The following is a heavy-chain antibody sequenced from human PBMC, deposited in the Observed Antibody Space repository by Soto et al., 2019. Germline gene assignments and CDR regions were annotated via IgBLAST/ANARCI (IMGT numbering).Heavy chain of an antibody. D-gene: IGHD3-3*01. V-gene: IGHV3-48*02. J-gene: IGHJ6*02. CDR2: ISSSSSTI. CDR3: AREYYDFWSGYYTGHYGMDV. CDR1: GFTFSSYS. Sequence: ESGGGLVQPGGSLRLSCAASGFTFSSYSMNWVRQAPGKGLEWVSYISSSSSTIYYADSVKGRFTISRDNAKNSLYLQMNSLRDEDTAVYYCAREYYDFWSGYYTGHYGMDVWGQGTTVTVSS.